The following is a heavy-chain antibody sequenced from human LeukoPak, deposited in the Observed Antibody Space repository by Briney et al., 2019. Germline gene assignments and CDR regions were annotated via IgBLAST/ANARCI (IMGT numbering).Heavy chain of an antibody. CDR2: INHSGST. J-gene: IGHJ4*02. CDR1: GVPFSGYY. CDR3: ARGPPSIVVVPAAMPKGRLDY. Sequence: SETLSLTCAVYGVPFSGYYWSWIRQPPGKGLEWIGEINHSGSTNYNPSLKSRVTISVDTSKNQFSLTLSSVTAADTAVYYCARGPPSIVVVPAAMPKGRLDYWGQGTLVTVSS. D-gene: IGHD2-2*01. V-gene: IGHV4-34*01.